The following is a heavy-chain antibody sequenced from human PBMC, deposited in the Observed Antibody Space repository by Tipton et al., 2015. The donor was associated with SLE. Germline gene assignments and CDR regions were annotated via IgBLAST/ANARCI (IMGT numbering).Heavy chain of an antibody. Sequence: SLRLSCVASGVTFSSYWMHWVRQVPGKGLVWVSRVNMDAVTTEYADSVKGRFTISRDNAKNSLYLQMNSLRVEDTAVYYCARELIAVGGDASDVWGQGTKVTVSS. CDR1: GVTFSSYW. V-gene: IGHV3-74*03. CDR3: ARELIAVGGDASDV. CDR2: VNMDAVTT. D-gene: IGHD6-19*01. J-gene: IGHJ3*01.